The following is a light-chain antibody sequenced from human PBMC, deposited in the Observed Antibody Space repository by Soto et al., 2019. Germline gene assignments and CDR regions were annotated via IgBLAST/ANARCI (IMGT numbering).Light chain of an antibody. CDR2: MGS. CDR1: QSLLHRNRYNF. CDR3: MQALQAPIT. Sequence: DLAMTQSPLSLPVTPGEPASISCRSSQSLLHRNRYNFLDWYLQKPGQSPQVLIYMGSNRASGVPDRFSGSGSGTDFTLKISRVEAEDVGVYYCMQALQAPITFGQGTRLEIK. J-gene: IGKJ5*01. V-gene: IGKV2-28*01.